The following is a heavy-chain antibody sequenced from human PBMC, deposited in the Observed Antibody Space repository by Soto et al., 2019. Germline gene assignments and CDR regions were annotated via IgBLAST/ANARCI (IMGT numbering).Heavy chain of an antibody. CDR1: GGSIRSGEHY. Sequence: SETLSLTCTVSGGSIRSGEHYWSWIRQPPGKGLEWIGYIFYSGSTHYNPSLKSRLSVSVDTSKNQFSLNLNSVTAADTAVYYCARWDGRWFDPWGQGTLVNVSS. J-gene: IGHJ5*02. V-gene: IGHV4-30-4*01. CDR2: IFYSGST. CDR3: ARWDGRWFDP. D-gene: IGHD1-26*01.